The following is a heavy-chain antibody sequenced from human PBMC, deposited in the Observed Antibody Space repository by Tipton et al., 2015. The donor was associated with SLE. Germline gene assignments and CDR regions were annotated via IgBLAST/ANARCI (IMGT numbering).Heavy chain of an antibody. Sequence: TLSLTCAVSGYSINSGYYWGWIRQPPGKGLEWIGSVYQSGHTYYNPSLKSRVSISVDTSKNHFSLKLSSVTAADTAFYYCARLNTSGLFFDYWGQGTLVTVSS. D-gene: IGHD6-25*01. V-gene: IGHV4-38-2*01. CDR2: VYQSGHT. J-gene: IGHJ4*02. CDR1: GYSINSGYY. CDR3: ARLNTSGLFFDY.